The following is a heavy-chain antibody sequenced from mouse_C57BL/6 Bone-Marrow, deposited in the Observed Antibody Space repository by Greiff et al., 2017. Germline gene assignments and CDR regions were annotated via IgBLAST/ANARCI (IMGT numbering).Heavy chain of an antibody. V-gene: IGHV1-64*01. CDR3: AILSRDDYDGYFDV. D-gene: IGHD2-4*01. J-gene: IGHJ1*03. CDR1: GYTFTSYC. CDR2: IHPNSGST. Sequence: VQLQQPGAELVKPGASVKLSCKASGYTFTSYCMHWVKQRPGQGLEWIGMIHPNSGSTNYNEKFKSKATLTVDKSSSTAYMQLSSLTSEDSAVYDCAILSRDDYDGYFDVWGTGTTVTVSS.